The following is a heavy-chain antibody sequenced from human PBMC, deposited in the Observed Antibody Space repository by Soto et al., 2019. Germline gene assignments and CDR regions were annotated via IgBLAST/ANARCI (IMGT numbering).Heavy chain of an antibody. CDR1: GLTFSHHG. CDR3: ARDVAYCCDSTCFLTTEIDH. J-gene: IGHJ4*02. Sequence: QAQLVESGGGVVQPGRSLKLSCAASGLTFSHHGMHWVRQAPGKGLEWVAIIWYDGSNQYYADSVKCRITISRDNSKNTLYLQINGLRVEDTVVYFWARDVAYCCDSTCFLTTEIDHWGEGTLVTV. CDR2: IWYDGSNQ. D-gene: IGHD2-15*01. V-gene: IGHV3-33*01.